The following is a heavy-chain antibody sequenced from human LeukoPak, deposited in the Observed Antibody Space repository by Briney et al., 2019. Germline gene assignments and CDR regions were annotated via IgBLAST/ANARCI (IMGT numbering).Heavy chain of an antibody. D-gene: IGHD5-12*01. CDR2: INSDGSST. J-gene: IGHJ6*03. V-gene: IGHV3-74*01. CDR3: ASTNSRYDVGYYYYYMDV. CDR1: GFTFSSYW. Sequence: GGSLRLSCAASGFTFSSYWMHWVRQAPGKGLVWVSRINSDGSSTTYADSVKGRFTISRDNAKNTLYLQMGSLRAEDMAVYYCASTNSRYDVGYYYYYMDVWGKGTTVTISS.